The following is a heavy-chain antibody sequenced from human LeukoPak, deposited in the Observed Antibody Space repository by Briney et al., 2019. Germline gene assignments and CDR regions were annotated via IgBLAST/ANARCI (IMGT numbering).Heavy chain of an antibody. CDR3: VRESFSRGDFN. CDR2: IKYDGDEK. Sequence: GGSLRLSCAASGFIFSTYWMTWVREAPGKGLEWVATIKYDGDEKFYVDSVTGRFTISRDNAKNSLYLQMNSLTAEDTAVYYCVRESFSRGDFNWGQGTLVSVSS. J-gene: IGHJ4*02. D-gene: IGHD7-27*01. V-gene: IGHV3-7*01. CDR1: GFIFSTYW.